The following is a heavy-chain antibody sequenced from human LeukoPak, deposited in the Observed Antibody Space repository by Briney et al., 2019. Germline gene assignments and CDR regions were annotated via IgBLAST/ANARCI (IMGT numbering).Heavy chain of an antibody. Sequence: PGGSLRLSCAASGFTFSTYEMNWVRQAPGKGLEWVSVIYSGGSTYYADSVKGRFTISRDNSKNTLYLQMNSLRAEDTAVYYCAREAQMLAAFDIWGQGTMVTVSS. D-gene: IGHD2-2*01. J-gene: IGHJ3*02. CDR2: IYSGGST. V-gene: IGHV3-53*01. CDR3: AREAQMLAAFDI. CDR1: GFTFSTYE.